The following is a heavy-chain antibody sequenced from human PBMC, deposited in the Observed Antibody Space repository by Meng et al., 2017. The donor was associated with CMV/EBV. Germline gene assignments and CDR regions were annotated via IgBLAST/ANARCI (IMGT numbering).Heavy chain of an antibody. CDR1: GFTFSSYW. CDR3: ARDGLDIVATISGDYFDY. J-gene: IGHJ4*02. V-gene: IGHV3-7*01. Sequence: GESLKISCAASGFTFSSYWMSWVRQAPGKGLEWVANIKQDGSEKYYADSVKGRFTISRDNAKNSLYLQMNSLRAEDTAVYYCARDGLDIVATISGDYFDYWGQGTLVTVSS. D-gene: IGHD5-12*01. CDR2: IKQDGSEK.